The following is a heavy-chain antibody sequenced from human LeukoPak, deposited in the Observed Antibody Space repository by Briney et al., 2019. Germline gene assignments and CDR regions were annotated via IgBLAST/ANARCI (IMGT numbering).Heavy chain of an antibody. J-gene: IGHJ5*02. Sequence: GGSLRLSCAASGFTFSAYYMSWIRQAPGKGLEWVSYISSSGSTICYADSVKGRFTISRDNAKNSLYLQMNSLRAEDTAVYYCARDGYSYGINWFDPWGQGTLVTVSS. D-gene: IGHD5-18*01. V-gene: IGHV3-11*04. CDR2: ISSSGSTI. CDR1: GFTFSAYY. CDR3: ARDGYSYGINWFDP.